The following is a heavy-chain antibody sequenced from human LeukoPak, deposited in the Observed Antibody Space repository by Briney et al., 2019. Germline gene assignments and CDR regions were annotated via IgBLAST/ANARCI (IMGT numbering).Heavy chain of an antibody. J-gene: IGHJ4*02. D-gene: IGHD4-17*01. CDR2: INPNSGGT. CDR3: ARGSTVTTSYFDY. V-gene: IGHV1-2*02. CDR1: RYTFTSYY. Sequence: ASXKVSCKASRYTFTSYYMHWVRQAPGQGREWMGWINPNSGGTNYAQKFQGRVTMTRDTSISTAYMELSRLRSDDTAVYYCARGSTVTTSYFDYWGQGTLVTVSS.